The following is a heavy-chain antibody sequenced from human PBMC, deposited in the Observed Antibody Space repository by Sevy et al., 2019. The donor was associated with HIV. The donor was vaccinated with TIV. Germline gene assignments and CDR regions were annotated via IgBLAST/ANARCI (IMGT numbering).Heavy chain of an antibody. CDR3: ASALGDIVVVPAATAGYYYYGLDV. D-gene: IGHD2-2*01. V-gene: IGHV4-34*01. CDR2: INHSGST. CDR1: GGSFSGYY. J-gene: IGHJ6*02. Sequence: ASETLSLTCAVYGGSFSGYYWSWSRQPPGKGLEWIGEINHSGSTNYNPSLKSRVTISVDTSKNQFSLKLSPVTAADTAVYSCASALGDIVVVPAATAGYYYYGLDVWGQGTTVTV.